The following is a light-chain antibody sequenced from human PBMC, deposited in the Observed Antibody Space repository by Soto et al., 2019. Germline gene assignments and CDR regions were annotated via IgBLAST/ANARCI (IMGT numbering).Light chain of an antibody. CDR2: EGS. CDR3: CSYAGSSTLYV. V-gene: IGLV2-23*01. CDR1: SSDVGSYNL. J-gene: IGLJ1*01. Sequence: QSALTQHASVSGSPGQSITISCTGTSSDVGSYNLVSWYQQHPGKAPKLMIYEGSKRPSGVSNRFSGSKSGNTASLTISGLQAEDEADYYCCSYAGSSTLYVFGTGTKLTVL.